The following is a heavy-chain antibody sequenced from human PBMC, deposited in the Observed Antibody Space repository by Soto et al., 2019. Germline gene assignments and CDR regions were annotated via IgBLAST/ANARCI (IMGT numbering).Heavy chain of an antibody. Sequence: SETLSLTCAVSCYSISSGYYWGWIRQPPGKGLEWIGSIYHSGSTYYNPSLKSRVTISVDTSKNQFSLKLSSVTAADTAVYYCARASLAVAAPGWFDPWGQGTRVTVAA. V-gene: IGHV4-38-2*01. CDR1: CYSISSGYY. D-gene: IGHD6-19*01. CDR2: IYHSGST. J-gene: IGHJ5*02. CDR3: ARASLAVAAPGWFDP.